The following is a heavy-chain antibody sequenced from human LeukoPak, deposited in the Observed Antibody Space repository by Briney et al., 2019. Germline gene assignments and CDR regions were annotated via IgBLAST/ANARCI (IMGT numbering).Heavy chain of an antibody. Sequence: SETLSLTCTVSGVSISDYYWSWIRQPPGKGLEWIGYIYYNGNTNYKPSLKSRVTISVDTSKNQLSLKLSSVTAADTAVIFCSKEDDYCMDVWGKGTTVTVSS. CDR3: SKEDDYCMDV. CDR1: GVSISDYY. J-gene: IGHJ6*03. V-gene: IGHV4-59*08. CDR2: IYYNGNT.